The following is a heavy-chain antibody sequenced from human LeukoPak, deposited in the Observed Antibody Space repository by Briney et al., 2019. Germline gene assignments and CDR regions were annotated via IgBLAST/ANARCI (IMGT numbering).Heavy chain of an antibody. Sequence: GGSLRLSCAASGFTFGSYGMSWVRQAPGKGLEWVSFITPNADRTSYADSVEGRFTISRDNPRNTLYMQMNSLGDEDTALYYCAIMHGYYDGSGYWVQWGQGTLVTVSS. V-gene: IGHV3-23*01. CDR2: ITPNADRT. CDR1: GFTFGSYG. D-gene: IGHD3-22*01. J-gene: IGHJ1*01. CDR3: AIMHGYYDGSGYWVQ.